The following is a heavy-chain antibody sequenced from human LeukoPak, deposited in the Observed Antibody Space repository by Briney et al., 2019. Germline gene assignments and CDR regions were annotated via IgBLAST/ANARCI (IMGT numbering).Heavy chain of an antibody. CDR2: FSGGGGT. V-gene: IGHV3-53*01. CDR1: GFTVTSNY. Sequence: GGSLRLSGAASGFTVTSNYVSWVRQAPGKGLEWVSGFSGGGGTYYADSVKGRFTISRDNSKNTLYLQMNSLRAEDTAVYYCARGSRAGGVDSYFDYWGQGTLVTVSS. D-gene: IGHD2-21*01. CDR3: ARGSRAGGVDSYFDY. J-gene: IGHJ4*02.